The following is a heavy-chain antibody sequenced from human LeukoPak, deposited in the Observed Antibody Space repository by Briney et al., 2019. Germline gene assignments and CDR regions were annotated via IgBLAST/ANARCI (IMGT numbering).Heavy chain of an antibody. CDR3: TRDQRSRYFDL. CDR1: GFTFSDYY. CDR2: IWYDGSKT. D-gene: IGHD3-9*01. J-gene: IGHJ2*01. Sequence: GGSLRLSCAASGFTFSDYYMSWIRQAPGKGLEWVAVIWYDGSKTYYADSVKGRFTISRDNSKNTLYMQMNSLRAEDTAEYYCTRDQRSRYFDLWGRGTVVTVSS. V-gene: IGHV3-33*08.